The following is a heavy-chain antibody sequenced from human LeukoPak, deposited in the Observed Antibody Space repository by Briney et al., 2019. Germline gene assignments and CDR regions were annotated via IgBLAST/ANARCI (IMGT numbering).Heavy chain of an antibody. CDR1: GFTFSSYW. V-gene: IGHV3-74*01. J-gene: IGHJ4*02. Sequence: QTGGSLRLSCAASGFTFSSYWMHWVRQAPGKGLVWVSRINTDGSSTSYADSVKGRFTISRDNAKNTLYLQMNSLRAEDTAVYYCAAAARYSSCWDPEYWGQGTLVTVSS. D-gene: IGHD6-13*01. CDR2: INTDGSST. CDR3: AAAARYSSCWDPEY.